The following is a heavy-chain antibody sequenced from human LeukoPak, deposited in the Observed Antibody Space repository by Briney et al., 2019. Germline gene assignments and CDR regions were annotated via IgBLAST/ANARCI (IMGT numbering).Heavy chain of an antibody. D-gene: IGHD3-10*01. V-gene: IGHV3-21*01. CDR1: GFTFSSYS. J-gene: IGHJ4*02. CDR2: ISSSSSYI. Sequence: GGSLRLSCAASGFTFSSYSMNWVRQAPGKGLEWVSSISSSSSYINYADSVKGRFTISRDNAKNSLYLQMNSLRAEDTAVYYCARVKYVRGVTQYYFDYWGQGTLVTVSS. CDR3: ARVKYVRGVTQYYFDY.